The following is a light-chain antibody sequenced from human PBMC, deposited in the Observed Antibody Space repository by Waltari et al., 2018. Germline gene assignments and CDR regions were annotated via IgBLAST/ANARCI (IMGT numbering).Light chain of an antibody. V-gene: IGKV4-1*01. J-gene: IGKJ2*01. CDR2: WAS. CDR3: QQYDSTPYT. CDR1: QSVLYSSHNKNY. Sequence: DIVMTQSPDSLAVSLGERATINCKSSQSVLYSSHNKNYLAWYQQKPGQPPKLLIYWASTRESGVPDRFSGSGSGTDFTLTISSLQAEDVAVYYCQQYDSTPYTFGPGTKLEIK.